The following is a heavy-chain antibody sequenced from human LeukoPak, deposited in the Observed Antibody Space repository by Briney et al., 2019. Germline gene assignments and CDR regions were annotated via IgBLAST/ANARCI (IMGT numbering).Heavy chain of an antibody. CDR2: ISGSGGST. CDR1: GFTFSSYA. CDR3: AKDTYTHSGTYYLYYFDY. D-gene: IGHD1-26*01. Sequence: GGSLRLSCAASGFTFSSYAMTWVRQAPGKGLEWVSGISGSGGSTHYADFVKGRFTISRDNSKNTLYLQMNSLRAEDTAVYYCAKDTYTHSGTYYLYYFDYWGQGTLVTASS. V-gene: IGHV3-23*01. J-gene: IGHJ4*02.